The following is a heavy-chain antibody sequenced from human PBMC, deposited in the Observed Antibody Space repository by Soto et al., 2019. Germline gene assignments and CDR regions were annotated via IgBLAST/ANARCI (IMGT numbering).Heavy chain of an antibody. CDR3: AKDPGSRWYGYFDY. D-gene: IGHD6-13*01. CDR1: GFSFSSYA. V-gene: IGHV3-23*01. Sequence: EVQLLESGGGLVQPGGSLRLSCAASGFSFSSYAMTWVRQAPGKGLEWVSAIRGTDGSTYYADSVKGRFTISRDNSKGTLYLQMNSLRAEDTAIYYCAKDPGSRWYGYFDYWGQGTLVTVSS. CDR2: IRGTDGST. J-gene: IGHJ4*02.